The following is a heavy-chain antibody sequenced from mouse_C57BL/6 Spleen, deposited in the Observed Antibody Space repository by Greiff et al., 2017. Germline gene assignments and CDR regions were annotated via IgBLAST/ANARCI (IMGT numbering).Heavy chain of an antibody. V-gene: IGHV5-17*01. D-gene: IGHD4-1*01. CDR3: ARQGGTSSYYFDY. Sequence: EVHLVESGGGLVKPGGSLKLSCAASGFTFSDYGMHWVRQAPEKGLEWVAYISSGSSTIYYADTVKGRFTISRDNAKNTLFLQMTSLRSEDTAMYYCARQGGTSSYYFDYWGQGTTLTVAS. CDR1: GFTFSDYG. J-gene: IGHJ2*01. CDR2: ISSGSSTI.